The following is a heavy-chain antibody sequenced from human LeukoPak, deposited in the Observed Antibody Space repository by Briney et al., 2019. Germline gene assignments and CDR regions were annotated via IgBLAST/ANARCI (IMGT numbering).Heavy chain of an antibody. V-gene: IGHV3-33*01. CDR2: IWDDGNNK. CDR1: GFTFTSYG. D-gene: IGHD2-8*01. J-gene: IGHJ5*02. CDR3: ARDNGEWRLNWFDH. Sequence: PGRSLRLSCAASGFTFTSYGMHWVSQAPGKGLDWVALIWDDGNNKYYADSVKGRFTISRDNSKSTLYLQMNSLRAEDTAVYYCARDNGEWRLNWFDHWGQGTLVTVSS.